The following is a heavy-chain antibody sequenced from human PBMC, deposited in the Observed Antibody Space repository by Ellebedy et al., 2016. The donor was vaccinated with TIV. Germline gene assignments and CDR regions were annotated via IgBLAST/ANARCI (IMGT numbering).Heavy chain of an antibody. J-gene: IGHJ4*02. CDR1: GFNFSGCS. Sequence: GESLKLSCAASGFNFSGCSMNWVRQSPGKGLEWVSSIRSTGSDKYYAESVKGRFTISRDNAQDTLFLQMNSLRAEDTAVYFCSRGWSTPDSWGQGTLVIVSS. V-gene: IGHV3-21*06. CDR2: IRSTGSDK. D-gene: IGHD2-15*01. CDR3: SRGWSTPDS.